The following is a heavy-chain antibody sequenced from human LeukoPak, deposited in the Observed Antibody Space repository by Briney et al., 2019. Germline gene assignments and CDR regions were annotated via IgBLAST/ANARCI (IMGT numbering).Heavy chain of an antibody. J-gene: IGHJ5*02. CDR2: IRYDGSSK. Sequence: PGGTLRLSCAASGFTFSSYAMNWVRQAPGKGLEWVAFIRYDGSSKYYADSVKGRFTISRDNSKNTLYLQMNSLRAEDTAVYYCAGGAGRYWFDPWGQGTLVTVSS. CDR1: GFTFSSYA. D-gene: IGHD3-16*01. CDR3: AGGAGRYWFDP. V-gene: IGHV3-30*02.